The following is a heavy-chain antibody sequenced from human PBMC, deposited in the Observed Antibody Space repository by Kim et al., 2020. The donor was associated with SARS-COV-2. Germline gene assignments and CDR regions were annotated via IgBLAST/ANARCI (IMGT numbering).Heavy chain of an antibody. CDR1: GGSVSSGSYY. D-gene: IGHD5-12*01. CDR2: IYYSGST. CDR3: ARRERDGYNWAPFDY. J-gene: IGHJ4*01. Sequence: SETLSLTCTVSGGSVSSGSYYWSWIRQPPGKGLEWIGYIYYSGSTNYNPSLKSRVTISVDTSKNQFSLKLSSVTAADTAVYYCARRERDGYNWAPFDYWG. V-gene: IGHV4-61*01.